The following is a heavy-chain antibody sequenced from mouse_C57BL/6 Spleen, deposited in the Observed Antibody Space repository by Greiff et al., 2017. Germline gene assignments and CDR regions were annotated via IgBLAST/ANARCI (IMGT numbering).Heavy chain of an antibody. J-gene: IGHJ3*01. CDR1: GFTFSDYG. CDR2: ISRGSRTI. V-gene: IGHV5-17*01. D-gene: IGHD2-3*01. CDR3: ARRVGGYYYWFAY. Sequence: EVKLVESGGGLVKPGGSLKLSCAASGFTFSDYGMHWVRQAPEKGLEWVAYISRGSRTIYYADTVKGRFTISRDNAKNTLFLQMISRRSEDTAVYYCARRVGGYYYWFAYWGQGTLVTVSA.